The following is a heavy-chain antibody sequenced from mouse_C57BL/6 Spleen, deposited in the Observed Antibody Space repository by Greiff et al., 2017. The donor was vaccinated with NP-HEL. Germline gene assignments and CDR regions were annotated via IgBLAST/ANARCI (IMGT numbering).Heavy chain of an antibody. J-gene: IGHJ4*01. V-gene: IGHV1-55*01. Sequence: QVQLQQPGAELVKPGASVKMSCKASGYTFTSYWITWVKQRPGQGLEWIGDIYPGSGSTNYNEKFKSKATLTVDTSSSTAYMQISSLTSEDAAVYYLAREPGAMDYWGQGTSVTVSS. CDR1: GYTFTSYW. CDR2: IYPGSGST. CDR3: AREPGAMDY.